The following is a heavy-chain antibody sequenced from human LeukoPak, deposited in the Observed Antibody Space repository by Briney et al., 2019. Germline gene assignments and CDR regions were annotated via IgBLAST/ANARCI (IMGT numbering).Heavy chain of an antibody. CDR3: ARDFNSRDGYNSNSFDY. V-gene: IGHV3-30*04. J-gene: IGHJ4*02. D-gene: IGHD5-24*01. CDR1: GFTFSTYA. CDR2: ISYDGSNK. Sequence: PGGSLRLSCAASGFTFSTYAMHWVRQAPGKGLEWVAVISYDGSNKYYADSVKGRFTISRDNSKNTLYLQMNSLRAEDTAVYYCARDFNSRDGYNSNSFDYWGQGTLVTVSS.